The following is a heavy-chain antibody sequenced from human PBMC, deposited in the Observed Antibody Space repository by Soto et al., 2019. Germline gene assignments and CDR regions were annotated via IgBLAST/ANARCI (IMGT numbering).Heavy chain of an antibody. CDR2: IYYSGST. Sequence: SETLSLTCTVSGGSISSSSYYWGWIRQPPGKGLEWIGSIYYSGSTYYNPSLKSRVTISVDTSKNQFSLKLSSVTAADTAVYYCARQNYDFWSGRQFDYWGQGTLVTVSS. D-gene: IGHD3-3*01. CDR1: GGSISSSSYY. J-gene: IGHJ4*02. CDR3: ARQNYDFWSGRQFDY. V-gene: IGHV4-39*01.